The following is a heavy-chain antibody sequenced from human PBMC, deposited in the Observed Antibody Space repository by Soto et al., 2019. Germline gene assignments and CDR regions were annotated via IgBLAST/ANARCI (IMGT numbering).Heavy chain of an antibody. Sequence: DLEQSGAEVKRPGASVKVSCKASGYTFSDFDINWLRQASGQGPEWMGWMNAKSGDTFFAQRFQGKFNMTWDTTLSTAYMEVGSLTSDDTAMYYCARGNPFNYAGFDVWGQGTTVADSS. D-gene: IGHD3-16*01. CDR2: MNAKSGDT. CDR1: GYTFSDFD. J-gene: IGHJ6*02. CDR3: ARGNPFNYAGFDV. V-gene: IGHV1-8*01.